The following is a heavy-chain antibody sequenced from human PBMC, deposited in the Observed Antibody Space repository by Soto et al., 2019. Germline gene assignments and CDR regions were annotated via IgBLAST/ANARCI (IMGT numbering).Heavy chain of an antibody. V-gene: IGHV3-23*01. J-gene: IGHJ4*02. CDR3: AKALGIPGTSDIVATPYFDY. CDR1: GFTFSSYA. D-gene: IGHD5-12*01. CDR2: ISGSGGST. Sequence: GGSLRLSCAASGFTFSSYAMSWVRQAPGKGLEWVSAISGSGGSTYYADSVKGRFTISRDNSKNTLYLQMNSLRAEDTAVYYCAKALGIPGTSDIVATPYFDYWGQGTLVTVSS.